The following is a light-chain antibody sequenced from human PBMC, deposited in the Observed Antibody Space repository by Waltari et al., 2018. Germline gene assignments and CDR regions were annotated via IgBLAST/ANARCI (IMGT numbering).Light chain of an antibody. CDR2: DAS. V-gene: IGKV3-11*01. CDR1: QTVGTY. CDR3: KQRSSWPYT. J-gene: IGKJ2*01. Sequence: EIVLTQSPATLSLSPGERATLFCRASQTVGTYLAWYQQKPGQPPRLLIFDASSRSTGIPAKFRGSGSGTDFTLTVSNLEPEDFAVYFCKQRSSWPYTFGQGTRLEI.